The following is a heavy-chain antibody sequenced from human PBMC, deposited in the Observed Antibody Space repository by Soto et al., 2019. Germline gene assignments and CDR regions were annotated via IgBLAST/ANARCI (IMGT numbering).Heavy chain of an antibody. J-gene: IGHJ6*02. CDR2: TYYKSKWYY. CDR1: GDSVSSNSAG. CDR3: ARGSWYDVSATSDMDI. D-gene: IGHD1-1*01. V-gene: IGHV6-1*01. Sequence: PSQTLSLTCDISGDSVSSNSAGWNWFRQTTSRGLEWLGRTYYKSKWYYTYAASVKSRITVSPDTSKNQFSLQLTSVTPEDTAVYYCARGSWYDVSATSDMDICAQRNTVTVSS.